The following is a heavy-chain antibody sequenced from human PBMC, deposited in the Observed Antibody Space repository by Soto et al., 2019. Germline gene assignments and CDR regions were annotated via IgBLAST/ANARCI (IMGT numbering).Heavy chain of an antibody. D-gene: IGHD3-22*01. Sequence: ASETLSLTCTVSGGSISSSSYYWGWIRQPPGKGLEWIGSIYYSGSTYYNPSLKSRVTISVDTSKNQFSLKLSSVTAADTAVYYCARQPDYYYDSSGYLYFDYWGQGTLVTVSS. V-gene: IGHV4-39*01. CDR1: GGSISSSSYY. CDR3: ARQPDYYYDSSGYLYFDY. CDR2: IYYSGST. J-gene: IGHJ4*02.